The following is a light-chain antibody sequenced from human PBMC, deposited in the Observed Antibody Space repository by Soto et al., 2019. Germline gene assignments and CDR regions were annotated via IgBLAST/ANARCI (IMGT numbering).Light chain of an antibody. CDR2: WAS. CDR1: QSVLYSSNNKNY. V-gene: IGKV4-1*01. Sequence: DIVMTQSPDSLPVSLVERATTNCKSSQSVLYSSNNKNYLAWYQQRPGQPPKLLIYWASTRESGVPDRFSGSGSGTDFTLTITSLQAEDVAVYYCQQYEGTPPTFGRGTKLEIK. CDR3: QQYEGTPPT. J-gene: IGKJ4*01.